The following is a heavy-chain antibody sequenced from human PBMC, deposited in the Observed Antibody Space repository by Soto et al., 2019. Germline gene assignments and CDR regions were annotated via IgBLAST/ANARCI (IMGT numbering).Heavy chain of an antibody. V-gene: IGHV4-34*01. Sequence: SETLSLTCAVYGGSFSGYYWTWIRQPPGTGLEWIGEINHSGSTNYNPSLKSRVTISVDTSKNQFSLKLSSVTAADTAVYYCARHGITRSYYDAFDIWGQGTMVTVSS. J-gene: IGHJ3*02. D-gene: IGHD1-26*01. CDR1: GGSFSGYY. CDR2: INHSGST. CDR3: ARHGITRSYYDAFDI.